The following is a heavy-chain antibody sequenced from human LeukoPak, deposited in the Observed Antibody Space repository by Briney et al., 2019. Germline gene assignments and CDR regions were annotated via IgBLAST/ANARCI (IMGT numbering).Heavy chain of an antibody. CDR1: GGTFSSYT. V-gene: IGHV1-69*08. D-gene: IGHD2-21*01. CDR3: ARIPVKAYCGGDCYIDY. J-gene: IGHJ4*02. Sequence: SVKVSCKASGGTFSSYTISWVRQAPGQGLEWMGRIIPILGTANYAQKFQGRVTITADKSTSTAYMELSSLRSEDTAVYYCARIPVKAYCGGDCYIDYWGQGTLVTVSS. CDR2: IIPILGTA.